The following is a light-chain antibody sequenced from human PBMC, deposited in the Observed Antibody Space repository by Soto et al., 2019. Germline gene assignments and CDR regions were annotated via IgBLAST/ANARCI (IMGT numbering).Light chain of an antibody. CDR2: DVT. CDR1: SSDVGGYNY. CDR3: SSYTSSITLV. J-gene: IGLJ1*01. Sequence: QSALTQPASVSGSPGQSITISCTGTSSDVGGYNYVSWYQHHPGKAPKLMIYDVTNRPSGVSNRFSGSKSGNTASLTISGLQAEDESDYFCSSYTSSITLVFGTGTRSQS. V-gene: IGLV2-14*03.